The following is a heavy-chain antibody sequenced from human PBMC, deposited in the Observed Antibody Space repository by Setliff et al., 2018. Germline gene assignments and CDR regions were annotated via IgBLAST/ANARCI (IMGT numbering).Heavy chain of an antibody. Sequence: SVKVSCKASGGTFSSYGVTWVRQAPGQGLEWMGGTIPIFGSTNYAQKFQDRVTIITDESTSTAYMELRSLRSDDTAVYYCVRAPPTVVIPPGRAFFDPWGQGTLVTVSS. CDR3: VRAPPTVVIPPGRAFFDP. J-gene: IGHJ5*02. CDR1: GGTFSSYG. CDR2: TIPIFGST. D-gene: IGHD2-2*01. V-gene: IGHV1-69*05.